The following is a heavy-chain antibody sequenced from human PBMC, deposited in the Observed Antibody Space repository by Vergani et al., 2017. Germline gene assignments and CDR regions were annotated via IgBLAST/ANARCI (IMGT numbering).Heavy chain of an antibody. Sequence: EVQLLESGGGLVQPGGSLRLSCAASGFTFSSYAMSWVRQAPGKGLEWVSAISGSGGSTYYADSVKGRFTISRDNSKNTLYLQMSSLGAEDTAVYYGARPFWSCQGGDYWGQGTLVTVSS. CDR2: ISGSGGST. V-gene: IGHV3-23*01. CDR1: GFTFSSYA. J-gene: IGHJ4*02. CDR3: ARPFWSCQGGDY. D-gene: IGHD3-3*01.